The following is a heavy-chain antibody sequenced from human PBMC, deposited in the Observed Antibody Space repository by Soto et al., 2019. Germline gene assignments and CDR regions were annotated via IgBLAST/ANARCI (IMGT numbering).Heavy chain of an antibody. Sequence: QLQLQESGPGLVKPSETLSLTCTVSGGSISSSSYYWGWIRQPPGKGLEWIGSIYYSGSTYYNPSLKSRVTISVDTSKNQFSLKLSSVTAADTAVYYCARSIAPITGLDAFDIWGQGTMVTVSS. D-gene: IGHD6-6*01. CDR3: ARSIAPITGLDAFDI. CDR2: IYYSGST. CDR1: GGSISSSSYY. V-gene: IGHV4-39*01. J-gene: IGHJ3*02.